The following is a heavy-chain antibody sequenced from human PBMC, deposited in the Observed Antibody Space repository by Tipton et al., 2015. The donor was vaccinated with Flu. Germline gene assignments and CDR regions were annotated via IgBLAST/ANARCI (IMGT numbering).Heavy chain of an antibody. Sequence: TLSLTCTVSGGSISSYYWSWIRQPPGKGLEWIGYIYYSGSTNYNPSLKSRVTISVDTSKNQFSLKLSPVTAADTAVYYCARAPDSIVGATVFDYWGQGTLVTVSS. CDR3: ARAPDSIVGATVFDY. V-gene: IGHV4-59*01. D-gene: IGHD1-26*01. CDR1: GGSISSYY. J-gene: IGHJ4*02. CDR2: IYYSGST.